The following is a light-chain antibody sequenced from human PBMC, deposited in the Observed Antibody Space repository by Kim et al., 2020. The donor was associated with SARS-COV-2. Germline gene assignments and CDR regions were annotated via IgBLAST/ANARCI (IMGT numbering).Light chain of an antibody. V-gene: IGKV1-33*01. CDR3: QHYDSLPFT. Sequence: AAIGDRVTITCQASQDISNYLNWYQQTPGRAPKLLIYDASNLETGVPSRFSGSGSGTDFTLTISRLQPEDIATYYCQHYDSLPFTFGPGTKVDIK. CDR1: QDISNY. CDR2: DAS. J-gene: IGKJ3*01.